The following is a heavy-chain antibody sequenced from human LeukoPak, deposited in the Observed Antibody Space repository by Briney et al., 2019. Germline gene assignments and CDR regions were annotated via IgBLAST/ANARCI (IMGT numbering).Heavy chain of an antibody. J-gene: IGHJ6*03. CDR3: ARQVGGYYYYYMDV. CDR2: VHYSGST. Sequence: SETLSLTCSVSGGSISSSSYFWGWIRQPPGKGLEWIANVHYSGSTYYNPSLKSRLTISVDTSKNQFSLKLSSVTAADTAVYYCARQVGGYYYYYMDVWGKGTTVTISS. D-gene: IGHD3-16*01. V-gene: IGHV4-39*07. CDR1: GGSISSSSYF.